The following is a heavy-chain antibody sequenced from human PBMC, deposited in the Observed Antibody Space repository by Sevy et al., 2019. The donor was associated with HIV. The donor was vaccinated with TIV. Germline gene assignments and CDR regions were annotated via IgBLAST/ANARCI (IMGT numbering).Heavy chain of an antibody. J-gene: IGHJ6*02. V-gene: IGHV3-23*01. D-gene: IGHD5-18*01. CDR1: GFTFSSYA. CDR3: AKVYRGYSYGYMGYYYYGMDV. CDR2: ISGSGGST. Sequence: GGSLRLSCAASGFTFSSYAMSWVRQAPGKGLEWVSAISGSGGSTYYADSVKGRFTMSGDNTKNRLYLQMNSLRAEETAVYYGAKVYRGYSYGYMGYYYYGMDVWGQGTTVTVSS.